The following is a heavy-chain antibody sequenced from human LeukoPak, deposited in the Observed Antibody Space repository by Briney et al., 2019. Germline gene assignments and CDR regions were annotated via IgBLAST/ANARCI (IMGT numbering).Heavy chain of an antibody. D-gene: IGHD1-26*01. CDR3: ARHHSGSYFGYYYYYYMDV. Sequence: PSETLSLTCVVSGGSISSSNWWSWVRQPPEKGLEWIGEIYHSGSTNYNPSLKSRVTISVDTSKNQFSLKLSSVTAADTAVYYCARHHSGSYFGYYYYYYMDVWGKGTTVTISS. CDR1: GGSISSSNW. J-gene: IGHJ6*03. V-gene: IGHV4-4*02. CDR2: IYHSGST.